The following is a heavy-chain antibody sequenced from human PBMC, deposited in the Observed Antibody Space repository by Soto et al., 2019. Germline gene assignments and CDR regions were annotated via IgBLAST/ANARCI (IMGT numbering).Heavy chain of an antibody. J-gene: IGHJ5*02. CDR1: GGYIGSGGYY. Sequence: QVQLQESGPGLVKPSQTLSLTCNVSGGYIGSGGYYWSWIRQHPGKDLEWIGYIYYTGSTYYNRSLRSRVSMSVDTSKNQFSLKLTSVTAADTAVYYCARDRMSAHGTRGSIDPWGQGTMVTVSA. CDR3: ARDRMSAHGTRGSIDP. D-gene: IGHD6-13*01. CDR2: IYYTGST. V-gene: IGHV4-31*03.